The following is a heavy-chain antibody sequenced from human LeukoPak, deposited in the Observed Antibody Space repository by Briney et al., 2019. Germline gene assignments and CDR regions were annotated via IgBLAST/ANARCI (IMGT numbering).Heavy chain of an antibody. D-gene: IGHD3-10*01. Sequence: SQTLSLTCAVSGGSISSGGYSWSWIRQPPGKGLEWIGYIYHSESTYYNPSLKSRVTISVDRSKNQFSLKLSSVTAADTAVYYCASGAGAFDIWGQGTMVTVSS. CDR3: ASGAGAFDI. CDR1: GGSISSGGYS. V-gene: IGHV4-30-2*01. CDR2: IYHSEST. J-gene: IGHJ3*02.